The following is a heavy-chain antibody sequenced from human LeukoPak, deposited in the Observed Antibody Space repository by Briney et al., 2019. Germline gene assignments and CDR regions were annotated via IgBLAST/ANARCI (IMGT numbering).Heavy chain of an antibody. V-gene: IGHV3-20*04. CDR1: GFTFDDYG. CDR3: ARDRLSLGGNYPQPGDY. Sequence: PGGSLRFSCAASGFTFDDYGMIWVRQAPGKGLEWVSGINWNGGSTGYADSVKGRFTISRDNAKNSLYLQMNSLRAEDTALYYCARDRLSLGGNYPQPGDYWGQGTLVTVSS. CDR2: INWNGGST. D-gene: IGHD4-11*01. J-gene: IGHJ4*02.